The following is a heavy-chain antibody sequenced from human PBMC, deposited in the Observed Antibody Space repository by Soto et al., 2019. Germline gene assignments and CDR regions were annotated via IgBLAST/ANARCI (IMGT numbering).Heavy chain of an antibody. CDR1: GYTFTSYG. D-gene: IGHD2-2*01. CDR3: AREGYCSSTSCYAGISYYGMDV. J-gene: IGHJ6*02. Sequence: QVQLVQSGAEVKKPGASVKVSCKASGYTFTSYGISWVRQAPGQGLEWMGWISAYNGNTNYAQKLQGRVTMTTDTSTSXXYXEXXSLRSDDTAVYYCAREGYCSSTSCYAGISYYGMDVWGQGTTVTVSS. V-gene: IGHV1-18*01. CDR2: ISAYNGNT.